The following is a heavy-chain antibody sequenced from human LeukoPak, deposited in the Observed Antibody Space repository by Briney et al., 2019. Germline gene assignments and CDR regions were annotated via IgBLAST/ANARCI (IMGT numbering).Heavy chain of an antibody. CDR3: ASDYCSGGSCYSDYAFDI. J-gene: IGHJ3*02. CDR1: GGSISTYY. V-gene: IGHV4-59*01. CDR2: IYYSGST. D-gene: IGHD2-15*01. Sequence: SETLSLTCTVSGGSISTYYWSWIRQPPGKGLEWIGYIYYSGSTNYNPSLKSRVTISVDTSKNQLSLKLRSVTAADTAVYYCASDYCSGGSCYSDYAFDIWGQGTMVTVSS.